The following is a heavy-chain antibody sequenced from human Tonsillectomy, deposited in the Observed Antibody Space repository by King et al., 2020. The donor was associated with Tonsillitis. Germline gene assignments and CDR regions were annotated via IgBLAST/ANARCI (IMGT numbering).Heavy chain of an antibody. CDR3: ARETPDTRYFDY. CDR2: INPSDDNT. D-gene: IGHD5-18*01. Sequence: VQLVQSGAEVKKPGASVKVSCKASGYTLTTYYMHWVRQAPGQGLEWMGLINPSDDNTHYAQKFQGRVTMTRDTSTSTVYMELSSLSFGHTAVYYCARETPDTRYFDYWGQGTLVTVSS. CDR1: GYTLTTYY. V-gene: IGHV1-46*01. J-gene: IGHJ4*02.